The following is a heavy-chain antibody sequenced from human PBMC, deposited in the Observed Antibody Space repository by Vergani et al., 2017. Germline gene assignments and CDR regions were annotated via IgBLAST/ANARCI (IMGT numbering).Heavy chain of an antibody. Sequence: EVQLVESGGGLVQPGGSLRLSCAASGFTFSSHWMSWVRQAPGKGLEWVANIKQDGSEKYYVDSVKGRFTISRDNAKNSLYLQMNSLRAEDTAVYYCARVGRGTARDYWGQGTLVTVPS. J-gene: IGHJ4*02. D-gene: IGHD3-10*01. V-gene: IGHV3-7*01. CDR2: IKQDGSEK. CDR3: ARVGRGTARDY. CDR1: GFTFSSHW.